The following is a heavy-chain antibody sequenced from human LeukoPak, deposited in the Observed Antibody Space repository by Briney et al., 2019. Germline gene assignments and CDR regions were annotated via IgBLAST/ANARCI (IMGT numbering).Heavy chain of an antibody. Sequence: PSQTLSLTCTVSGGSISSGSYYWSWIRQPAGKGLEWIGRIYTSGSTNYNPSLKSRVTISVDTSNNQFSLKLSSVTAADTAVYYCARGVAAAGTIWFDPWGQGTLVTVSS. V-gene: IGHV4-61*02. CDR3: ARGVAAAGTIWFDP. D-gene: IGHD6-13*01. CDR2: IYTSGST. CDR1: GGSISSGSYY. J-gene: IGHJ5*02.